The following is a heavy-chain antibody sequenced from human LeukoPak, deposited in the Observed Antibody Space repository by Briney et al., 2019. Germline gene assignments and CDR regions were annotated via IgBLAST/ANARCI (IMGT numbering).Heavy chain of an antibody. V-gene: IGHV3-21*01. D-gene: IGHD3-3*01. Sequence: KTGGSLRLSCAASGLTFSSYTMNWIRQAPGKGLEWVSSISSSSSHIYYVDSVKGRFTISRDNAKNSLYLQMNSLRAEDTAVYYCAREGYYDFWSGYYGVRFGMDVWGQGTTVTVSS. CDR1: GLTFSSYT. J-gene: IGHJ6*02. CDR2: ISSSSSHI. CDR3: AREGYYDFWSGYYGVRFGMDV.